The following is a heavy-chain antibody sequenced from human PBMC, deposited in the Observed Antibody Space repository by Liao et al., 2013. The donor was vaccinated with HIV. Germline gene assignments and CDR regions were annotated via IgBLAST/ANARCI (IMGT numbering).Heavy chain of an antibody. CDR3: ARPKLYSSGWQFDY. D-gene: IGHD6-19*01. J-gene: IGHJ4*02. CDR1: GGSTSSSRDY. V-gene: IGHV4-39*07. CDR2: VYYSGST. Sequence: QLQLQESGPGLVKPSETLSLTCTVSGGSTSSSRDYWGWIRQPPGKGLEWIGNVYYSGSTYYNPSLKSRVTMSVDTSKNQFSLKLSSVTAADTAVYYCARPKLYSSGWQFDYWGQGTLVTVSS.